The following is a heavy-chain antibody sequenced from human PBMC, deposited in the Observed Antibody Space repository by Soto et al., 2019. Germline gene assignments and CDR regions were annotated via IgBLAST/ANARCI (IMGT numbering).Heavy chain of an antibody. D-gene: IGHD3-10*01. Sequence: SGPTLVNPTQTLTVTCTFSGFSLSASGVGVGWIRQPPGKAPEWLAIIYWDDDKRYRPSLSSRLTIAKDASKNQVVLTMTNMDPEDTATYYCAHNVMVLSRKVPGFFDYWGQGTLVTVSS. CDR3: AHNVMVLSRKVPGFFDY. J-gene: IGHJ4*02. V-gene: IGHV2-5*02. CDR1: GFSLSASGVG. CDR2: IYWDDDK.